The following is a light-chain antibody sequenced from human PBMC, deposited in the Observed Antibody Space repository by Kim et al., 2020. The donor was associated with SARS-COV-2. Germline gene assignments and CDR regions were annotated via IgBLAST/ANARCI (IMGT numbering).Light chain of an antibody. Sequence: ASVGDRVTITCRASQGSRSWLAWYQPKPGKAPKLLIYAASSLQSGVPSRFSGSGSGTDFTLTISSLQPEDCATYYCQQDNSFPLTLGGGTKVDIK. V-gene: IGKV1-12*01. J-gene: IGKJ4*01. CDR1: QGSRSW. CDR3: QQDNSFPLT. CDR2: AAS.